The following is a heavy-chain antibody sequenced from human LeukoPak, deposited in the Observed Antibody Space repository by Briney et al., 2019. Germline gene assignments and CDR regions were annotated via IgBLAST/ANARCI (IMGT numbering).Heavy chain of an antibody. V-gene: IGHV3-15*01. CDR2: IKSKTDGGTT. CDR3: TTDHVAYGDYALDY. J-gene: IGHJ4*02. CDR1: GFTFSNAW. Sequence: GGSLRLSCAASGFTFSNAWMSWVRQAPGKGLEWVGRIKSKTDGGTTDYAAPVKGRFTISRDDSKNTLYLQMNSLKTEDTALYYCTTDHVAYGDYALDYWGQGTLVTVSS. D-gene: IGHD4-17*01.